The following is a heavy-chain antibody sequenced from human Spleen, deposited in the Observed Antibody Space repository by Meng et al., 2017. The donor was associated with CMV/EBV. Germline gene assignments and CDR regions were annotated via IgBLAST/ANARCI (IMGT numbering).Heavy chain of an antibody. V-gene: IGHV4-30-4*01. J-gene: IGHJ5*02. CDR3: ARAGVKRNYYGSGSYCWFDP. Sequence: SGGYSWSWIRQPPGKGLEWIGYIYYSGSTYYNPSLKSRVTISVDTSKNQFSLKLSSVTAADTAVYYCARAGVKRNYYGSGSYCWFDPWGQGTLVTVSS. D-gene: IGHD3-10*01. CDR1: SGGYS. CDR2: IYYSGST.